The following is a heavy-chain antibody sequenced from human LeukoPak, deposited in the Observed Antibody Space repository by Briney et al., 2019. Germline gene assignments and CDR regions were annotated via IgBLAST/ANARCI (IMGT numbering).Heavy chain of an antibody. D-gene: IGHD3-9*01. Sequence: GASVKVSCKASGYTFTGYYMHWVRQAPGQGLEWMGWINPNSGGTNYAQKFQGRVTMTRDTSISTAYMELSRLRSDDTAVYYCARATSRYYDILTGFLGPEATDPPTGYFDYWGQGTLVTVSS. CDR3: ARATSRYYDILTGFLGPEATDPPTGYFDY. V-gene: IGHV1-2*02. CDR2: INPNSGGT. J-gene: IGHJ4*02. CDR1: GYTFTGYY.